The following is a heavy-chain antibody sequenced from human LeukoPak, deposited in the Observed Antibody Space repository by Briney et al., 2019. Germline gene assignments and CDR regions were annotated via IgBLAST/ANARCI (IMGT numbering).Heavy chain of an antibody. J-gene: IGHJ4*02. Sequence: GRSLRLSCAASGFTFSSYAMHWVRQAPGKGLEWVAVISYDGSNKYYADSVKGRFTISRENSKNTLYRQINSLSAEDTAVYYCARDRVVVVAATGEFDYWGQGTLVTVSS. V-gene: IGHV3-30-3*01. CDR3: ARDRVVVVAATGEFDY. CDR2: ISYDGSNK. CDR1: GFTFSSYA. D-gene: IGHD2-15*01.